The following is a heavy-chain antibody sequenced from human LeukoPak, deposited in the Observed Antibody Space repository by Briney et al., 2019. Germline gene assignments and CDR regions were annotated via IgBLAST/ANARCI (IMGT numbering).Heavy chain of an antibody. CDR2: ITGSGGNT. V-gene: IGHV3-23*01. J-gene: IGHJ4*02. CDR1: GFTFSNYA. CDR3: AKWGDYDVLTGYYVSDY. Sequence: GASLSPSCAASGFTFSNYAMSWVRQAPGKGLEWVSAITGSGGNTYYADSVKGRFTISRDNSKNTVFLQMNSLRAEDTAVYYCAKWGDYDVLTGYYVSDYWGQGTLVTVSS. D-gene: IGHD3-9*01.